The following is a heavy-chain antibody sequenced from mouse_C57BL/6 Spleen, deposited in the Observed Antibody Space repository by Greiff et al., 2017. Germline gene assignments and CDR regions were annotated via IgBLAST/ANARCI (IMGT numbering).Heavy chain of an antibody. CDR2: ISSGSSTI. CDR3: ASDGCSYGWFAY. D-gene: IGHD1-1*01. Sequence: EVQLVESGGGLVKPGGSLKLSCAASGFTFSDYGMHWVRQAPEKGLEWVAYISSGSSTIYYADTVKGRFTISRDNAKNNLFLQMTSLRSEDTAMYYCASDGCSYGWFAYWGQGTLVTVSA. V-gene: IGHV5-17*01. CDR1: GFTFSDYG. J-gene: IGHJ3*01.